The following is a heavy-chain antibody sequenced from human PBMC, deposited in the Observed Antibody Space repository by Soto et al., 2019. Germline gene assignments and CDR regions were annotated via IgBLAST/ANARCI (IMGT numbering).Heavy chain of an antibody. CDR3: AKDITYDFWSGYYGGYFDY. V-gene: IGHV3-23*01. D-gene: IGHD3-3*01. J-gene: IGHJ4*02. Sequence: EVQLLESGGGLVQPGGSLRLSCAASGFTFSSYDMSWVRQAPGKGLEWVSAISGSGGSTYYADSVKGRFTISRDNSKNTLYLQMNSLRAEDTAVYYCAKDITYDFWSGYYGGYFDYWGQGTLVTVSS. CDR2: ISGSGGST. CDR1: GFTFSSYD.